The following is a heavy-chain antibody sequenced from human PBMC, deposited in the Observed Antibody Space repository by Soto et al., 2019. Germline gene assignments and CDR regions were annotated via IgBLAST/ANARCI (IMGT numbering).Heavy chain of an antibody. J-gene: IGHJ4*02. CDR2: ISSNGGST. V-gene: IGHV3-64*01. Sequence: EVQLVESGGGLVQPGGSLRLSCAASGFTFSSYAMHWVRQAPGKGLEYVSAISSNGGSTYYANSVKGRFTISRDNSKNTLYLQMGSLRAEDMAVYYCARDRGDFDYWGQGTLVTVSS. CDR3: ARDRGDFDY. D-gene: IGHD3-10*01. CDR1: GFTFSSYA.